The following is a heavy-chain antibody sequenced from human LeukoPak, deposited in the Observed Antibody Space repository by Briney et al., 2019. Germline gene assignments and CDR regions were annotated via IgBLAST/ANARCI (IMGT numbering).Heavy chain of an antibody. CDR1: AFTFSSYA. V-gene: IGHV3-23*01. J-gene: IGHJ2*01. CDR2: ISGSGGST. Sequence: QPGGSLRLSCAVSAFTFSSYAMSWVRQAPGKGLEWVSAISGSGGSTYYADSVKGRFTISRDNSKNTLYLQMNSLRAEDTAVYYCAKDRFSSGWYLGYFDLWGRGTLVTVSS. D-gene: IGHD6-19*01. CDR3: AKDRFSSGWYLGYFDL.